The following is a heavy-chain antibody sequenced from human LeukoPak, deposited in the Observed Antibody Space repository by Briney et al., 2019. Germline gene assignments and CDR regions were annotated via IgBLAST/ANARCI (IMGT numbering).Heavy chain of an antibody. CDR3: ARGVYIAAAQYGY. D-gene: IGHD6-13*01. Sequence: KSSETLSLTCTVFGGSISSYYWSWTRQPPGKGLEWIGYIYYSGTTNYNPSLKSRVTISVDTSKNQFSLKLSSVTAADTAVYYCARGVYIAAAQYGYWGQGTLVTVSS. CDR2: IYYSGTT. J-gene: IGHJ4*02. CDR1: GGSISSYY. V-gene: IGHV4-59*01.